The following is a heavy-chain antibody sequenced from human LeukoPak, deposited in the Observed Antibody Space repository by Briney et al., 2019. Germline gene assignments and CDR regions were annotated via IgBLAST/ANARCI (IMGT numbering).Heavy chain of an antibody. V-gene: IGHV3-30-3*01. J-gene: IGHJ4*02. CDR3: ARAEYYGSGSYPVDY. CDR2: ISYDGSNK. Sequence: PGGSLRLSCAASGFTFSSYAMHWVRQAPGKGLEWVAVISYDGSNKYYADSVKCRFTISRDNSKNTLYLQMNSLRAEDTAVYYCARAEYYGSGSYPVDYWGQGTLVTVSS. CDR1: GFTFSSYA. D-gene: IGHD3-10*01.